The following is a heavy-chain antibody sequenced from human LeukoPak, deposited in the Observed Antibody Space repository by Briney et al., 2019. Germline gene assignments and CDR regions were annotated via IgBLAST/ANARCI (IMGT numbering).Heavy chain of an antibody. CDR3: STDVQTANDY. CDR1: GFTFSIAW. J-gene: IGHJ4*02. V-gene: IGHV3-15*01. Sequence: GGSLRLSCAASGFTFSIAWMSWVRQGQGKGLEWVGRIKSKTDGRTTDYAAPVKGRFSISRDDSRNTLYLQMNSLKSEDTAVYYCSTDVQTANDYWGQGTLVTVSS. CDR2: IKSKTDGRTT.